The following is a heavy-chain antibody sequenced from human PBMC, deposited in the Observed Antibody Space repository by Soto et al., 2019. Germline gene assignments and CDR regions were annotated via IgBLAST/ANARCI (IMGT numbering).Heavy chain of an antibody. CDR3: ARMYSSSSSAEYYFDY. V-gene: IGHV3-30-3*01. CDR2: ISYDGSNK. J-gene: IGHJ4*02. CDR1: GFTCSSYA. Sequence: QVQLVESGGGVVQPGRSLRLSCAASGFTCSSYAIHWVRQAPGKGLEWVAVISYDGSNKYYADSVKGRFTISRDNSKNTLYLQMNSLRAEDTAVYYCARMYSSSSSAEYYFDYWGQGTLITVSS. D-gene: IGHD6-6*01.